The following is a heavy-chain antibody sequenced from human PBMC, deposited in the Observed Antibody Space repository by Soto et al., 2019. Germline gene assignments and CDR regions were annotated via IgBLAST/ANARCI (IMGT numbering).Heavy chain of an antibody. V-gene: IGHV4-34*01. Sequence: SETLSLTCAVYGGSFSGYSWSWIRQPPGKGLEWIGEISHSGNTNYKQSLKRRVTISVDTSKNQFSMKLSSVTAADTDGYYCAGRLSSSSSSNGFDPWGQGTLVTVSS. J-gene: IGHJ5*02. CDR3: AGRLSSSSSSNGFDP. CDR2: ISHSGNT. CDR1: GGSFSGYS. D-gene: IGHD6-13*01.